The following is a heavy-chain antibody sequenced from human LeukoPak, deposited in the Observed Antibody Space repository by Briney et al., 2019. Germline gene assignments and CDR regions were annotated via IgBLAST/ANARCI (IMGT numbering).Heavy chain of an antibody. Sequence: SETLSLTCTVSGGSISSSSYYWGWIRQPPGKGLEWIGSIYCSGSTYYNPSLKSRVTISVDTSKNQFSLKLSSVTAADTAMYYCARIKAYGSSGYYYWGQGTLITVSS. D-gene: IGHD3-22*01. CDR3: ARIKAYGSSGYYY. V-gene: IGHV4-39*07. CDR2: IYCSGST. J-gene: IGHJ4*02. CDR1: GGSISSSSYY.